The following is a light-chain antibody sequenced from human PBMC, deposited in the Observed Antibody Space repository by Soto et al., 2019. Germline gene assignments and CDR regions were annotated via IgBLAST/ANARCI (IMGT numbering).Light chain of an antibody. V-gene: IGKV1-5*03. CDR2: KAS. J-gene: IGKJ1*01. CDR1: QSISSW. CDR3: QQYNDNWT. Sequence: DIQMTQSPSTLSASVGDRVTITCRASQSISSWLAWYQQKPGQAPKLIIYKASTLQSGVPSRFSGSGSGTEFTLAISSLQPDDSATYYCQQYNDNWTFGQGTKGEIK.